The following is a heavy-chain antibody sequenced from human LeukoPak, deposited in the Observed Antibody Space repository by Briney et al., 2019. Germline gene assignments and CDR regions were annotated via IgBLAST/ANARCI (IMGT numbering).Heavy chain of an antibody. V-gene: IGHV4-34*01. Sequence: PSETLSLTCAVYGGSFSGYYWSWIRQAPGKGLEWIGEINHSGSTNYNPSLTSRVTISVDTSKHQFSLKLGSVTAADTAVYYCARGYSGPWGQGTLVTVSS. J-gene: IGHJ5*02. CDR2: INHSGST. CDR1: GGSFSGYY. CDR3: ARGYSGP. D-gene: IGHD2-21*01.